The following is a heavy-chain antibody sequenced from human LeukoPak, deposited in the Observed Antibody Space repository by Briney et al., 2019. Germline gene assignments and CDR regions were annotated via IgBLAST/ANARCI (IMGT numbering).Heavy chain of an antibody. J-gene: IGHJ6*03. CDR1: GFTVSNYG. Sequence: GGTLRLSCAASGFTVSNYGMSWVRQAPGKGLEWVSGISGSGDSTFYADSVKGRFTISRDNSKSTRYLQMNSLRAEDTAVYYCAKTYYSSRAHYYYYYYMDVWGKGTTVTISS. V-gene: IGHV3-23*01. D-gene: IGHD3-10*01. CDR2: ISGSGDST. CDR3: AKTYYSSRAHYYYYYYMDV.